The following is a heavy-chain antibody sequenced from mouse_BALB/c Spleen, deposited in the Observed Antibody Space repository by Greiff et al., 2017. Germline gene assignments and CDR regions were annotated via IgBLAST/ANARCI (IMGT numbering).Heavy chain of an antibody. CDR1: GFNIKDTY. J-gene: IGHJ4*01. V-gene: IGHV14-3*02. CDR3: AREDYDGYAMDY. D-gene: IGHD2-4*01. CDR2: IDPANGNT. Sequence: EVQLQQSGAELLKPGASVKLSCTASGFNIKDTYMHWVKQRPEQGLEWIGRIDPANGNTKYDPKFQGKATITADTSSNTAYLQLSSLTSEDTAVYYCAREDYDGYAMDYWGQGTSVTVSS.